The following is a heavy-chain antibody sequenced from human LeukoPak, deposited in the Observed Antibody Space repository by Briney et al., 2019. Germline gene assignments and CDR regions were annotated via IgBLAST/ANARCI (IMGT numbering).Heavy chain of an antibody. J-gene: IGHJ4*02. CDR3: ARLSGLRARHFDY. V-gene: IGHV4-34*01. CDR2: INHSGST. CDR1: GGSFSGYY. Sequence: KPSETLSLTCAVYGGSFSGYYWSWIRQPPGKGLEWIGEINHSGSTNYNPSLKSRVTISVDTSKNQFSLKLSSVTAADTAVYYCARLSGLRARHFDYWGQGTLVTVSS. D-gene: IGHD3-10*01.